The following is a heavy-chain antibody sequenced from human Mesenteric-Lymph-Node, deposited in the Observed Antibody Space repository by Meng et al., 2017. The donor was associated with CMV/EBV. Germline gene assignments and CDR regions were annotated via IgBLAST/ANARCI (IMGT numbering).Heavy chain of an antibody. CDR2: INPSGGST. Sequence: FSSYAISGVRQGTGQGLEWMGIINPSGGSTSYAQKFQGRVTMTRDTSTSTVYMELSSLRSEDTAVYYCARGPIIVVVPAAINYFDYWGQGTLVTVSS. D-gene: IGHD2-2*01. V-gene: IGHV1-46*01. CDR3: ARGPIIVVVPAAINYFDY. CDR1: FSSYA. J-gene: IGHJ4*02.